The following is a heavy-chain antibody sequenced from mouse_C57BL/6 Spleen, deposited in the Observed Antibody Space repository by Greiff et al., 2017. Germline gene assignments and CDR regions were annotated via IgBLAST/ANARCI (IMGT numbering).Heavy chain of an antibody. CDR3: ARSMGPYYGSSYFAY. CDR2: IDPNSGGT. J-gene: IGHJ3*01. CDR1: GYTFTSYW. D-gene: IGHD1-1*01. Sequence: QVQLKQPGAELVKPGASVKLSCKASGYTFTSYWMHWVKQRPGRGLAWIGRIDPNSGGTKYNEKFKSKATLTVDKPSSTAYMQLSSLTSEDSAVYYGARSMGPYYGSSYFAYWGQGTLVTVSA. V-gene: IGHV1-72*01.